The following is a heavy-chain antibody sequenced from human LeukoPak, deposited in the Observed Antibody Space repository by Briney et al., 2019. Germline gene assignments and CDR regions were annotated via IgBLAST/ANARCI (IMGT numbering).Heavy chain of an antibody. CDR2: ISAYNGNT. Sequence: GASVKVSCRASGYTFTSYGVSWVRQAPGRGLEWMGWISAYNGNTNYARKFQGRVTMTTDTSTSTAYMELRSLRSDDTAVYYCARDGQYYYDSSGYFLTPDAFDIWGQGTMVTVSS. D-gene: IGHD3-22*01. V-gene: IGHV1-18*01. J-gene: IGHJ3*02. CDR1: GYTFTSYG. CDR3: ARDGQYYYDSSGYFLTPDAFDI.